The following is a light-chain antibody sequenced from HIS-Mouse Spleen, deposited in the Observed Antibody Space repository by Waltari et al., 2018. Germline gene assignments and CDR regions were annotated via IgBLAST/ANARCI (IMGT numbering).Light chain of an antibody. CDR2: KDS. J-gene: IGLJ3*02. CDR1: ALPKQY. Sequence: SYELTQPPSVSVSPGQTARITCSGDALPKQYAYWYQQKPGQAPVLGIYKDSERPSGIPERFSGSSSGTKVTLTISGVQAEDEADYYCQSADSSGTYGVFGGGTKLTVL. CDR3: QSADSSGTYGV. V-gene: IGLV3-25*03.